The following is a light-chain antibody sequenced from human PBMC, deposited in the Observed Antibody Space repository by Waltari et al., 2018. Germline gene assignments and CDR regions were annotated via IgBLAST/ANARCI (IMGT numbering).Light chain of an antibody. CDR1: NSDVGGYNY. Sequence: QSALTQPASVSGSPGQSITISCTGANSDVGGYNYVSWYQQYPGKAPKLIIYDVTQRPSGISNRCSGSKSSNTASLTISVLQTEDEAYYHCGSYTARSTYVFGTGTKVTVL. J-gene: IGLJ1*01. CDR3: GSYTARSTYV. V-gene: IGLV2-14*03. CDR2: DVT.